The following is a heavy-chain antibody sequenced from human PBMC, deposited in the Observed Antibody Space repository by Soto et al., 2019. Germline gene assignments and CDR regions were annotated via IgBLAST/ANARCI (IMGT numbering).Heavy chain of an antibody. V-gene: IGHV1-69*01. D-gene: IGHD3-9*01. CDR3: ARDQTRAILTGYYTVYYYYYGMDV. J-gene: IGHJ6*02. CDR1: GGTFSSYA. CDR2: IIPIFGTA. Sequence: QVQLVQSGAEVKKPGSSVKVSCKASGGTFSSYAISWVRQAPGQGLEWMGGIIPIFGTANYAQKFQGRVTITADESTSTAYMELSSLRSEDTAVYYCARDQTRAILTGYYTVYYYYYGMDVWGQGTTVTVSS.